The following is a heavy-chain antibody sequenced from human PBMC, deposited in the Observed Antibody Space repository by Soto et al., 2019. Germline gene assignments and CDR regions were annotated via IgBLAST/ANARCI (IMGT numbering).Heavy chain of an antibody. CDR3: ARDRGYDAHDYYYNAMDV. V-gene: IGHV3-21*01. J-gene: IGHJ6*02. D-gene: IGHD3-10*01. CDR2: IRGFSPYT. CDR1: GFTFRTYT. Sequence: ESGGGLVKPGGSLRLSCISSGFTFRTYTMNWVRQPPGKGLEWVSGIRGFSPYTFYAESVKGRFTISRDNAKNSLYLQMNSLRAEDTAVYYCARDRGYDAHDYYYNAMDVWGQGTTVTVSS.